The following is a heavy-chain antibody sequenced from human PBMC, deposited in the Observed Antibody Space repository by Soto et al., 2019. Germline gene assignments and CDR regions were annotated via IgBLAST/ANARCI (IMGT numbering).Heavy chain of an antibody. D-gene: IGHD6-13*01. CDR2: IYWNDDK. CDR1: GFSLSTSGVG. V-gene: IGHV2-5*01. CDR3: AHSLRYLVWPNNWFDP. Sequence: SGPTLVNPTHTLTLTCTFSGFSLSTSGVGVGWIRQPPGKALEWLALIYWNDDKRYSPSLKSRLTITKDTSKNQVVLTMTNMDPVDTATYYCAHSLRYLVWPNNWFDPWGQGTLVTVSS. J-gene: IGHJ5*02.